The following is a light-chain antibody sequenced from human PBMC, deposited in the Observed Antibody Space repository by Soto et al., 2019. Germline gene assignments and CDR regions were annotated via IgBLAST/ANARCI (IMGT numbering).Light chain of an antibody. CDR2: DNN. CDR1: SSNIGAGYD. J-gene: IGLJ1*01. V-gene: IGLV1-40*01. Sequence: QSVLTQPPSVSGAPGQRVTISCTGTSSNIGAGYDAHWYQQFSGTAPKLLIYDNNNRPSGVPDRFSASKSGTSASLPITGLQAEDEADYYCQSYDSSLSGSTVFGTGTKVTGL. CDR3: QSYDSSLSGSTV.